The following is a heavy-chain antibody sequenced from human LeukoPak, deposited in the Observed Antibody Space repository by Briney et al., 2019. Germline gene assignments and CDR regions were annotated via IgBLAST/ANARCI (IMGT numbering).Heavy chain of an antibody. CDR2: INPNSGGT. V-gene: IGHV1-2*02. Sequence: ASVKVSCKASGYTITGYYMHWVRQAPGQGLEWMGWINPNSGGTNYAQKFQARVTMTRDTSISTAYMELSRLRSDGTAVYYCARAVIRYCSSTSCYLSYWGQGTLVTVSS. D-gene: IGHD2-2*01. CDR1: GYTITGYY. CDR3: ARAVIRYCSSTSCYLSY. J-gene: IGHJ4*02.